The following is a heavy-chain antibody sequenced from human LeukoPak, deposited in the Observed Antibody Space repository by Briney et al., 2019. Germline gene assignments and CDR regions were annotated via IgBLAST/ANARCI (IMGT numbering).Heavy chain of an antibody. CDR2: ISGSGGNT. V-gene: IGHV3-23*01. J-gene: IGHJ4*02. Sequence: GGSLRLSCAASGFTFSNAWMSWVRQAPGKGLDWVSSISGSGGNTYYADSVKGRFTISRDYSKNTLYLQMNSLGAEDTAVYYCATLKGGSTVITKGDYWGQGTLVTVSS. D-gene: IGHD4-17*01. CDR3: ATLKGGSTVITKGDY. CDR1: GFTFSNAW.